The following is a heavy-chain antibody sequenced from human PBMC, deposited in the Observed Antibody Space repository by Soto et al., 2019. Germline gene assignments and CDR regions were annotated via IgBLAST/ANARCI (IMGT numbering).Heavy chain of an antibody. CDR1: GGSINNYY. Sequence: QVQLQESGPGLVKPSETLSLTCTVSGGSINNYYWSWIRQPPGKGLEWIGYIYYSGSTNYNPSLKSRVTISLGTSRKHFSLKLTSVTAADTAMYYCARGGDASGWYWGSWGQGTLVTVSS. D-gene: IGHD6-19*01. CDR3: ARGGDASGWYWGS. CDR2: IYYSGST. J-gene: IGHJ5*02. V-gene: IGHV4-59*01.